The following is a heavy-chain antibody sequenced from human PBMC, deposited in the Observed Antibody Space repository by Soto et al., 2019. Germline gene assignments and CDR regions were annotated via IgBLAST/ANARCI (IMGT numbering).Heavy chain of an antibody. J-gene: IGHJ6*02. V-gene: IGHV4-31*03. D-gene: IGHD2-2*01. CDR1: GGSISSGGYY. CDR3: ARISSYYYYYGMDV. Sequence: PSETLSLTCTVSGGSISSGGYYWSWIRQHPGKGLEWIGYIYYSGSTYYNPSLKSRVTISVDTSKNQFSLKLSSVTAADTAVYYCARISSYYYYYGMDVWGQGTTVTVSS. CDR2: IYYSGST.